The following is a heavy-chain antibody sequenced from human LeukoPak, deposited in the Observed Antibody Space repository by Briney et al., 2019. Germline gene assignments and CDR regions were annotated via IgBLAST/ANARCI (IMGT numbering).Heavy chain of an antibody. CDR2: INSDGSST. V-gene: IGHV3-74*01. J-gene: IGHJ5*02. D-gene: IGHD3-22*01. Sequence: GGSLRLSCAASGFTFSSYWMHWVRQAPGKGLVWVSRINSDGSSTSYADSVKGRFTISRDNAKNTLYLQMNSLRAEDTAVYYCAKGGHYYDSSGSSWFDPWGQGTLVTVSS. CDR1: GFTFSSYW. CDR3: AKGGHYYDSSGSSWFDP.